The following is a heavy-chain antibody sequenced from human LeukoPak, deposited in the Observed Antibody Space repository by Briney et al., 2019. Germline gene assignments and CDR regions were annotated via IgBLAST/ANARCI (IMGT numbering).Heavy chain of an antibody. D-gene: IGHD3-16*02. V-gene: IGHV1-2*04. CDR1: GYTFTGYY. CDR2: INPNSGGT. J-gene: IGHJ6*02. CDR3: ALAERALSGMDV. Sequence: ASVKVSCKASGYTFTGYYMHWVRQAPGQGLEWMGWINPNSGGTNYAQKFQGWVTMTRDTSISTAYMVLSRLRSDDTAVYYCALAERALSGMDVWGQGTTVTVSS.